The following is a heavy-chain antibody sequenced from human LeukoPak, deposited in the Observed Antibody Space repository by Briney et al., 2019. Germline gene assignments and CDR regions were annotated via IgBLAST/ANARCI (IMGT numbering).Heavy chain of an antibody. CDR1: GYTFTSYD. CDR2: MNPNSGNT. J-gene: IGHJ1*01. CDR3: ARGLSYGGNSELSN. V-gene: IGHV1-8*01. Sequence: ASVKVSCKASGYTFTSYDINWVRQATGQGLEWMGWMNPNSGNTGYAQKFQGRVTMTRNTSISTAYMELSSLGSEDTAVYYCARGLSYGGNSELSNWGQGTLVTVSS. D-gene: IGHD4-23*01.